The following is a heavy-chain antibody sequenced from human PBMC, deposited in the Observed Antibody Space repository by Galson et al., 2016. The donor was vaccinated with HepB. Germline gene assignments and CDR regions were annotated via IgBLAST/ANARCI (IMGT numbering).Heavy chain of an antibody. CDR3: ARVYGSGGSLDP. D-gene: IGHD3-10*01. J-gene: IGHJ5*02. CDR2: ISTTGSFT. CDR1: GFTFSEFF. Sequence: SLRLSCAASGFTFSEFFMAWVRQPPGKGPEWVSYISTTGSFTNDADSVKGRFTISRDNAKTSLYLQMDRLRVEDTGIYFCARVYGSGGSLDPWGPGTLVTVSS. V-gene: IGHV3-11*03.